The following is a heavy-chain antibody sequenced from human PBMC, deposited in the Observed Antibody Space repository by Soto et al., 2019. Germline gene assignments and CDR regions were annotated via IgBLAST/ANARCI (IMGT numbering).Heavy chain of an antibody. D-gene: IGHD6-13*01. V-gene: IGHV1-69*01. CDR2: IIPIFGTA. CDR1: GGTFSSYA. J-gene: IGHJ6*02. Sequence: QVQLVQSGAEVKKPGSSVKVSCKASGGTFSSYAISWVRQAPGQGLEWMGGIIPIFGTANYAQKFQGRVKITADESTSTGYMELSSLRSEDTGVYYCARDRAAGITTIYGMDVWGQGTTVTVSS. CDR3: ARDRAAGITTIYGMDV.